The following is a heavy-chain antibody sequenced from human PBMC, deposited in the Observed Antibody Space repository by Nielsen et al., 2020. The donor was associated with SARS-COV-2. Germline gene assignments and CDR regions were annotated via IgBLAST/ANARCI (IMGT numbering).Heavy chain of an antibody. CDR1: GFTFDDYA. V-gene: IGHV3-9*01. J-gene: IGHJ4*02. CDR3: AKTYYYGSGDEPIDY. D-gene: IGHD3-10*01. CDR2: ISWNSGSI. Sequence: SLKISCAASGFTFDDYAMHWVRQAPGKGLEWVSGISWNSGSIGYADSVKGRFTISRDNAKNSLYLQMNSLRAEDTALYYCAKTYYYGSGDEPIDYWGQGTLVTVSS.